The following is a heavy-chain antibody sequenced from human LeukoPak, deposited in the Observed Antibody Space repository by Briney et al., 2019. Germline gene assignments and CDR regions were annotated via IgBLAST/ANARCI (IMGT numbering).Heavy chain of an antibody. CDR3: AKCRGSSWSDYFDY. J-gene: IGHJ4*02. V-gene: IGHV3-23*01. Sequence: GGSLRLSCAVSGFSLSRYAMSWVRKAPGKGLEWVSAISDSGGSTYYADSVKGRFTISRDNSRNTLYLQMNTLRAEDTAVYYCAKCRGSSWSDYFDYWGQGPLVTVSS. D-gene: IGHD6-13*01. CDR1: GFSLSRYA. CDR2: ISDSGGST.